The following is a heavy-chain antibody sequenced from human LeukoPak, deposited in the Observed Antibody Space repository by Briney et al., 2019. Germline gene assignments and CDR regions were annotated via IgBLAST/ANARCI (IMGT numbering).Heavy chain of an antibody. D-gene: IGHD3-10*01. CDR2: IYPGESDT. Sequence: GGSLQISCKASGYSFTRNWIGWGRQMPGKGLEWMGIIYPGESDTRYSPSLEGEVTISADKSSSTAFLEGRSLKAADTAMYYSARRGTHNASGSYYAGPIDAFDIWGQGTTVTVSS. V-gene: IGHV5-51*01. CDR3: ARRGTHNASGSYYAGPIDAFDI. CDR1: GYSFTRNW. J-gene: IGHJ3*02.